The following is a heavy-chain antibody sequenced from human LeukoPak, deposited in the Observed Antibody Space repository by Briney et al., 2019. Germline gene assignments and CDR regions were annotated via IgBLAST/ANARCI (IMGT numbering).Heavy chain of an antibody. D-gene: IGHD5-18*01. J-gene: IGHJ4*02. CDR3: ARDVSIQLWHPDY. CDR1: GGSISSSSYY. CDR2: IYYSGST. V-gene: IGHV4-39*02. Sequence: TSETLSLTCTVSGGSISSSSYYWGWIRQPPGKGLEWIGSIYYSGSTYYNPSLKSRVTISVDTSKNQFSLKLSSVTAADTAVYYCARDVSIQLWHPDYWGQGTLVTVSS.